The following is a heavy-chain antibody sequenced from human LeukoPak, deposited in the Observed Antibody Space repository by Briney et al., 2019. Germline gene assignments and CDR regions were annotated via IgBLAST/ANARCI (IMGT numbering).Heavy chain of an antibody. D-gene: IGHD3-22*01. CDR2: IYSGGST. CDR3: ARGGITMIVVVTGDY. V-gene: IGHV3-66*01. Sequence: GGSLRLSCAASGFTVSSNYMSWVRQAPGKGLEWVSVIYSGGSTYYADSVKGRFTISRDNSKNTLYLQMNSLRAEDTAVYYCARGGITMIVVVTGDYWGQGTLVTVSS. CDR1: GFTVSSNY. J-gene: IGHJ4*02.